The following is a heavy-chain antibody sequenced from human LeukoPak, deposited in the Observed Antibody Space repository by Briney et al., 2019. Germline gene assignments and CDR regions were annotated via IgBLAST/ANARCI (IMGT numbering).Heavy chain of an antibody. CDR2: IYHSGST. J-gene: IGHJ6*02. Sequence: SETLSLTCTVSGGSINSSSYYWGWIRQPPVRGMEWIGSIYHSGSTYYNPSLKSRVTISVDTSKTQFSLKLSTATTADTAVYYCARGPFYHADYVGTYYYGLDVWGQGTTVTVSS. D-gene: IGHD4-17*01. V-gene: IGHV4-39*07. CDR3: ARGPFYHADYVGTYYYGLDV. CDR1: GGSINSSSYY.